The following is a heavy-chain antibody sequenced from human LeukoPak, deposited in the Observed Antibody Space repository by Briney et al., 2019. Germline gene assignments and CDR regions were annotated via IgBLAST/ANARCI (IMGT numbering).Heavy chain of an antibody. J-gene: IGHJ6*02. V-gene: IGHV3-21*01. Sequence: GGSLRLSCTASGFTFSTYSMNWVRHAPGKGLEWVASISDRVTYIYYADSVKGRFTISRDNAKNSLYLQMNSLRAEDTAVYYCARVDGSGSYYVYYYYYGMDVWGQGTTVTVSS. D-gene: IGHD3-10*01. CDR1: GFTFSTYS. CDR3: ARVDGSGSYYVYYYYYGMDV. CDR2: ISDRVTYI.